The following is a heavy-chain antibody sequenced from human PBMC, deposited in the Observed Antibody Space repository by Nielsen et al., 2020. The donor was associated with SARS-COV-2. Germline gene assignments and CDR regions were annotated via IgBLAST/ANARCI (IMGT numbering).Heavy chain of an antibody. CDR2: IIPIFGTA. V-gene: IGHV1-69*06. Sequence: SVKVSCKASGGTFSSYAISWVRQAPGQGLEWMGGIIPIFGTANYAQKFQGRVTITADKSTSTAYMELSSLRSRDTAVYYCARRYSSSWYPFDYWGQGTLVTVSS. D-gene: IGHD6-13*01. J-gene: IGHJ4*02. CDR3: ARRYSSSWYPFDY. CDR1: GGTFSSYA.